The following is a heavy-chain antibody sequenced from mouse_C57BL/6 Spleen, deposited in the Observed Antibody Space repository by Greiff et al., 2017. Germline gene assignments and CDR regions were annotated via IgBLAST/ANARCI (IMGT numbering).Heavy chain of an antibody. D-gene: IGHD1-1*01. J-gene: IGHJ3*01. Sequence: QVQPQQPGAELVRPGSSVKLSCKASGYTFTSYWMHWVKQRPIQGLEWIGNIDPSDSETHYNQKFKDKATLTVDKSSSTAYMQLSSLTSEDSAVYYCARDLNYYGSSPFAYWGQGTLVTVSA. CDR3: ARDLNYYGSSPFAY. V-gene: IGHV1-52*01. CDR1: GYTFTSYW. CDR2: IDPSDSET.